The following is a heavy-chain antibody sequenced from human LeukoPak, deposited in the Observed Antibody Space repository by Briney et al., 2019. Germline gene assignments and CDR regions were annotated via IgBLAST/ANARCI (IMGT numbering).Heavy chain of an antibody. V-gene: IGHV3-21*01. J-gene: IGHJ4*02. Sequence: GGSLRLSCAASGFTFSSYSMNWVRRAPGKGLEWVSSISSSSSYIYYADSVKGRFTISRDNAKNSLYLQMNSLRAEDTAVYYCASSVVVVAATGVWGQGTLVTVSS. CDR2: ISSSSSYI. CDR3: ASSVVVVAATGV. D-gene: IGHD2-15*01. CDR1: GFTFSSYS.